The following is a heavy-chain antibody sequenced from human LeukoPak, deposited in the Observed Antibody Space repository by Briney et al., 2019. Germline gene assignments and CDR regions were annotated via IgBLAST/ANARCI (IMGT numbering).Heavy chain of an antibody. CDR1: GYTFTNYG. V-gene: IGHV1-18*01. Sequence: VASVKVSFKASGYTFTNYGISWVRQAPGQGLEWMGWINTYNGNTNYAQKLRGRVTMTTDTSTSTAYMELRSLRSEDTAVYYCARDLGSRDGYNPPNLFDNWGQGTLVTVSS. CDR3: ARDLGSRDGYNPPNLFDN. J-gene: IGHJ4*02. CDR2: INTYNGNT. D-gene: IGHD5-24*01.